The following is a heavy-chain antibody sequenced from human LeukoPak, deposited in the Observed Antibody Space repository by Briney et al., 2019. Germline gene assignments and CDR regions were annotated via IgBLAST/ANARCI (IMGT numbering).Heavy chain of an antibody. CDR1: GFTFSNAW. CDR3: TTAHGDLDFDY. CDR2: IKSKTDGGTT. J-gene: IGHJ4*02. Sequence: GGSLRLSCAASGFTFSNAWMSWVRQAPGKGLEWVGRIKSKTDGGTTDYAAPVKGRFTISRDDLKNTLYLQMNSLKTEDTAVYYCTTAHGDLDFDYWGQGTLVTVSS. V-gene: IGHV3-15*01. D-gene: IGHD4-17*01.